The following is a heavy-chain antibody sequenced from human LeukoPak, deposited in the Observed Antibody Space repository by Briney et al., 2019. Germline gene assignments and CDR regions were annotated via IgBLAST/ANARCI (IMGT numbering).Heavy chain of an antibody. CDR1: GYSISSGYY. J-gene: IGHJ4*02. CDR3: ARPYYYDSSGYLF. CDR2: IYHSGST. V-gene: IGHV4-38-2*01. D-gene: IGHD3-22*01. Sequence: SETLSLTXAVSGYSISSGYYWGWMRHPPGKGLEWIGSIYHSGSTYYNPSLKSRVTISVDTSKNQFSLKLSSVTAADTAVYYCARPYYYDSSGYLFWGQGTLVTVSS.